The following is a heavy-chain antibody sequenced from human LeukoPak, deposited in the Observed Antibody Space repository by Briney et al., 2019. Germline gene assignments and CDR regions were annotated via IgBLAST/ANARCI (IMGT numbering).Heavy chain of an antibody. CDR2: IYYSGST. CDR1: GGSISTYY. J-gene: IGHJ4*02. Sequence: SETLSLTCTVSGGSISTYYWSWIRQPPGKGLEWIGYIYYSGSTNYNRSLKSRVTISVDTSKNQFSLKLGSVTAADTAVYYCAREEALGSGSFDYWGQGTLVTVSS. CDR3: AREEALGSGSFDY. V-gene: IGHV4-59*01. D-gene: IGHD1-26*01.